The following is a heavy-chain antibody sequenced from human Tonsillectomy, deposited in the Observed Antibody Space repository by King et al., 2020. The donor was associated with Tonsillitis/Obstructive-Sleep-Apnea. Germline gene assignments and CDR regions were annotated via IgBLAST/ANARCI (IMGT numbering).Heavy chain of an antibody. Sequence: QVQLVESGGGVVQPGRSLRLSCAASGFIFSSYGMHWVRQAPGKGLEWVAVISFDGSNKYYADSVKGRFTISRDNSKNTLYLQMNSLRAEDTAVYYCAKAGGYTYGPFDYWGQGTLVTVSS. V-gene: IGHV3-30*18. D-gene: IGHD5-18*01. J-gene: IGHJ4*02. CDR2: ISFDGSNK. CDR1: GFIFSSYG. CDR3: AKAGGYTYGPFDY.